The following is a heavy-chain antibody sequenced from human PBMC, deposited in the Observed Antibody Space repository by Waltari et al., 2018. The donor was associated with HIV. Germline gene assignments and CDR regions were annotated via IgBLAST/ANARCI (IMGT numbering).Heavy chain of an antibody. V-gene: IGHV3-53*01. D-gene: IGHD2-21*02. CDR3: ARGFGCGGDCYYFDY. CDR2: IYSGGST. J-gene: IGHJ4*02. CDR1: GFSVSSNY. Sequence: EVQLVESGGGLIQPGGFLRLSCAASGFSVSSNYMSWVRRAPGKGLEWVSVIYSGGSTYYADSVKGRFTISRDNSKNTLYLQMNSLRAEDTAVYYCARGFGCGGDCYYFDYWGQGTLVTVSS.